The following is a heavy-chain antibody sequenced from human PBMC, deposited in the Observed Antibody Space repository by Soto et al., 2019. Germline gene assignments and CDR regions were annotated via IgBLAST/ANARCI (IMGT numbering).Heavy chain of an antibody. Sequence: SDTLSLTSTVPGGSITSYYWSWIRQPPGKGLEWIGYIYYSGSTNYNPSLKSRVTISVDTSKNQFSLKLSSVTAADTAVYYCARDSRDPGALDIWGQGTMVTVS. CDR2: IYYSGST. V-gene: IGHV4-59*01. J-gene: IGHJ3*02. CDR3: ARDSRDPGALDI. CDR1: GGSITSYY.